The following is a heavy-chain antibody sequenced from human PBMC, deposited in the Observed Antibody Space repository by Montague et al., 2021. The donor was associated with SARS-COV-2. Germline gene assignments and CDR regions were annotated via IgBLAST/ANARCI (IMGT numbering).Heavy chain of an antibody. J-gene: IGHJ2*01. Sequence: SLRLSFAASRFTFSSYWMSWVRQAPGKGLEWVANIEEDGSEKYYMDSVKGRFTISRDNAKNSLSLQMNSLRAEDTAVYYCARERQDSSGWSTYWYFDLWGRGTLVTVSS. CDR2: IEEDGSEK. CDR1: RFTFSSYW. V-gene: IGHV3-7*01. D-gene: IGHD6-19*01. CDR3: ARERQDSSGWSTYWYFDL.